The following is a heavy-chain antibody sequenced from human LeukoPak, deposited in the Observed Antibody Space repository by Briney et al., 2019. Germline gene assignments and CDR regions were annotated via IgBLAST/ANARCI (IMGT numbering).Heavy chain of an antibody. J-gene: IGHJ5*02. D-gene: IGHD1-26*01. CDR2: INPNSGGT. CDR3: ARDGSDGSYRRETFDP. CDR1: GYTFTGYY. V-gene: IGHV1-2*02. Sequence: GASVKVSCKASGYTFTGYYMHWVRQAPGQGLEWMGWINPNSGGTNYAQKFQGRVTMTRDTSISTAYMELSRLRSDDTAVYYCARDGSDGSYRRETFDPWGQGTLVTVSS.